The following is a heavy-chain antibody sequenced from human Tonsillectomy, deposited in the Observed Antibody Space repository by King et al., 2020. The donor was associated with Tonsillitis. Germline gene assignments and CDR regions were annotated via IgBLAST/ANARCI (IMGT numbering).Heavy chain of an antibody. J-gene: IGHJ6*03. CDR1: GESFSGHY. CDR2: FNHSGST. CDR3: ARLKSITIFGVLTHYYYYMDV. D-gene: IGHD3-3*01. Sequence: VQLQQWGAGLLKPSETLSLTCAVYGESFSGHYWSGIRQTPGKGLEWIGEFNHSGSTNYNPSLKSRVTIFVDTSKNQFSLKLSSVTAADTAIYYCARLKSITIFGVLTHYYYYMDVWGKGTTVTVS. V-gene: IGHV4-34*01.